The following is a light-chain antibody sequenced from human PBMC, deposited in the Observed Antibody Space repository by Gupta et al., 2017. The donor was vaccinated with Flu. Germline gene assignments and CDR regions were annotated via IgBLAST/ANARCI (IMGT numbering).Light chain of an antibody. J-gene: IGLJ2*01. Sequence: SYELLPDPAVSVALRETLRITCQGDSLRSYGANWYQQKPGPATACVSYGKNKRTSGVAGRFSGSSSGNTASLTITGAEAEDEDVYDCNSRDSSDYHLVFGGGTKLTVL. CDR1: SLRSYG. CDR2: GKN. V-gene: IGLV3-19*01. CDR3: NSRDSSDYHLV.